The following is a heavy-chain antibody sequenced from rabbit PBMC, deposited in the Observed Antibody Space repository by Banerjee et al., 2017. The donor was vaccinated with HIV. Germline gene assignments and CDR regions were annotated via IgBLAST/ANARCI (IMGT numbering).Heavy chain of an antibody. Sequence: EESGGDLVKPEGSLTLTCTDSGFSFSGSYWKCWVRQAPGKGLEWIACIYAGNSDVTYHASWAKGRFTISKTSSTTVTLQMTSLTAADTATYFCVCYYSSGWGVLNLWGQGTLVTVS. D-gene: IGHD4-1*01. V-gene: IGHV1S45*01. J-gene: IGHJ4*01. CDR2: IYAGNSDVT. CDR1: GFSFSGSYW. CDR3: VCYYSSGWGVLNL.